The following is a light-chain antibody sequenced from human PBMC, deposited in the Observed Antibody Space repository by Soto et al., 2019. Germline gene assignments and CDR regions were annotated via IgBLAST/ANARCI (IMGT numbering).Light chain of an antibody. J-gene: IGKJ4*01. CDR1: QSVISTS. Sequence: EVVLTQSPGTLSLSTGERATLSFRTSQSVISTSLAWYQQKPGQAPRLLIYGASNRATGIPDRFSGSGSGTDFTLTINRLEPEDFAMYYCQQYGSSPLTFGGGTKVDIK. CDR2: GAS. V-gene: IGKV3-20*01. CDR3: QQYGSSPLT.